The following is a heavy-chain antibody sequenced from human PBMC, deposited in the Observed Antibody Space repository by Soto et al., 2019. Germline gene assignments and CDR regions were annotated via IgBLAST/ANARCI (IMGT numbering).Heavy chain of an antibody. D-gene: IGHD2-2*02. CDR2: IYYSGST. CDR1: GGSISSGGYY. J-gene: IGHJ6*03. CDR3: ARDVVVVPAAIDSNYYSYMDV. Sequence: SETLSLTCTVSGGSISSGGYYWSWIRQHPGKGLEWIGYIYYSGSTYYNPSLKSRVTISVDTSKNQFSLKLSSVTAADTAVYYCARDVVVVPAAIDSNYYSYMDVWGKGTTVTVSS. V-gene: IGHV4-31*03.